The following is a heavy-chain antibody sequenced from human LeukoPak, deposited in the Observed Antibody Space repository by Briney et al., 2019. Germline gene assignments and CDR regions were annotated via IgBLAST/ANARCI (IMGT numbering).Heavy chain of an antibody. CDR2: ISPSGDST. V-gene: IGHV3-23*01. CDR1: GFTFSTYA. J-gene: IGHJ4*02. CDR3: ARGLRGKYQLLCYFDY. D-gene: IGHD2-2*01. Sequence: GGSLRLSCAASGFTFSTYAMYWVRQAPGKGLDWVSAISPSGDSTNYADSVKGRFTISRDNSRNTHYLQMNSLRAEDTAVYYCARGLRGKYQLLCYFDYWGQGTLVTVSS.